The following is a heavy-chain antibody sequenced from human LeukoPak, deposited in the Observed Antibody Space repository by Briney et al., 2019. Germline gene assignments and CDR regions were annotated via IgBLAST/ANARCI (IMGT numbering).Heavy chain of an antibody. D-gene: IGHD6-13*01. CDR3: AKGVIAAASTGRAFDY. CDR1: GFTFSSYA. Sequence: PGGSLRLSCAASGFTFSSYAMHWVRQAPGKGLEWVAVISYDGSNKYYADSVKGRFTISRDNSKNTLYLQMNSLRAEDTAVYYCAKGVIAAASTGRAFDYWGQGTLVTVSS. CDR2: ISYDGSNK. V-gene: IGHV3-30-3*01. J-gene: IGHJ4*02.